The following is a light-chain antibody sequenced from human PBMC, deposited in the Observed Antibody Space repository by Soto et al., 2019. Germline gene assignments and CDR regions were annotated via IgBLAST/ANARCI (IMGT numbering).Light chain of an antibody. CDR3: PQYGSSPLYT. Sequence: EIVLTQSPGTLSLSPGERATPSCRASQSVSSSYLAWYQQKPGQAPRLLIYGASSRATGIPDRFSGSGSGTDFTLTISRLEPEDFAVYYCPQYGSSPLYTFGQGTKLEIK. J-gene: IGKJ2*01. CDR2: GAS. CDR1: QSVSSSY. V-gene: IGKV3-20*01.